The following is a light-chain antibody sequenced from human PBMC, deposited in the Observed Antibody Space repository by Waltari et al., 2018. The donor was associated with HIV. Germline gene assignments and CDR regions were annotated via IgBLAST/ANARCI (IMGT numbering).Light chain of an antibody. CDR2: LNSDCSH. Sequence: QLALTQSPSASASLGASVRLTCPLSSGQSSYSIAWHQQQPEKGPRFLMRLNSDCSHTRGDGNPDRFSGSASWAERYLTISSLQSEDEADYYCQSWDNGVRVFGGGTKLTVL. CDR3: QSWDNGVRV. V-gene: IGLV4-69*01. CDR1: SGQSSYS. J-gene: IGLJ3*02.